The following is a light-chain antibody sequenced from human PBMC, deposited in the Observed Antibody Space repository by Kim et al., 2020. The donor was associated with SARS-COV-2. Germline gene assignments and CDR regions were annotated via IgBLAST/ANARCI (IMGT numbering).Light chain of an antibody. CDR1: QSVSNTY. CDR2: GAS. Sequence: EIVLTHSPGTLSLSPGERATLSCRASQSVSNTYLAWYQQKPGQAPRLLIYGASSRATGIPDRFSGSGSGTDFTLTISRLEPEDFAVYYCQQYGNSPYTFGQGTKLEI. J-gene: IGKJ2*01. CDR3: QQYGNSPYT. V-gene: IGKV3-20*01.